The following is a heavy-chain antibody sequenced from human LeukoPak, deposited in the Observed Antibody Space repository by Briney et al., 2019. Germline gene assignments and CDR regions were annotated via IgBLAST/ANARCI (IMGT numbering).Heavy chain of an antibody. CDR1: GSTFSSYA. D-gene: IGHD2-2*01. CDR3: AKDHCSSTSCYVFDY. Sequence: GGSLRLSCAASGSTFSSYAMSWVRQAPGKGLEWVSAISGSGGSTYYADSVKGRFTISRDNSKNTLYLQMNSLRAEDTAVYYCAKDHCSSTSCYVFDYWGQGTLVTVSS. CDR2: ISGSGGST. V-gene: IGHV3-23*01. J-gene: IGHJ4*02.